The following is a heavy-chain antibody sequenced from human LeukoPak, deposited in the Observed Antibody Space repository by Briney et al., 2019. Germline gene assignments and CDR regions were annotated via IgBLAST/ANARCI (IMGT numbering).Heavy chain of an antibody. CDR3: ARVLRRDGYNRYFDY. Sequence: GASVKVSCKASGYTFTAYYIHWVRQAPGQGLEWMGWINPNSGVTNYAQKFQGRVTMTRDTPITTAFMELSRLRSDDTAVYYCARVLRRDGYNRYFDYWGQGTLVTVSS. CDR2: INPNSGVT. J-gene: IGHJ4*02. V-gene: IGHV1-2*02. CDR1: GYTFTAYY. D-gene: IGHD5-24*01.